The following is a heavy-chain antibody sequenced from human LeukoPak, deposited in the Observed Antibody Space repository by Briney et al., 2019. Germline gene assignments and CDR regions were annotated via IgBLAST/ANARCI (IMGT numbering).Heavy chain of an antibody. CDR2: IRSKTFGGTT. D-gene: IGHD6-25*01. CDR3: TRHSGRTDY. CDR1: GFTFGTYA. Sequence: PGGSLRLSCTSSGFTFGTYAVSWFRQAPGKGLEWVTFIRSKTFGGTTEYAASVKGRFTISRDDSKSIAYLQMNSLKTEDTAVYYCTRHSGRTDYWGQGTLVSVSS. V-gene: IGHV3-49*03. J-gene: IGHJ4*02.